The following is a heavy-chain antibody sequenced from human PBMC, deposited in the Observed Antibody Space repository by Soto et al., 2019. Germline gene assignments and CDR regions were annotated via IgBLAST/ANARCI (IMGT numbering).Heavy chain of an antibody. CDR1: GYTFTSYY. CDR3: ARECSSTSCYSGGYYYYYGMDV. Sequence: AASVKVSCKASGYTFTSYYMHWVRQAPGQGLEWMGIINPSGGSTSYAQKFQGRVTMTRDASTSTVYMELSSLRSEDTAVYYCARECSSTSCYSGGYYYYYGMDVWGQGTTVTVSS. V-gene: IGHV1-46*01. J-gene: IGHJ6*02. CDR2: INPSGGST. D-gene: IGHD2-2*01.